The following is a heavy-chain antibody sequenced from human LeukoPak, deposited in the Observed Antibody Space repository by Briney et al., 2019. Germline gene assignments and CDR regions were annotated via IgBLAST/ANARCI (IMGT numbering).Heavy chain of an antibody. D-gene: IGHD1-26*01. CDR3: ARGLSASYNNWFDP. CDR2: IYTSGST. J-gene: IGHJ5*02. V-gene: IGHV4-4*07. CDR1: GGSISSYY. Sequence: PSETLSLTCTVSGGSISSYYWSWIRQPAGKGLEWIRRIYTSGSTNYNPSLKSRVTMSVDTSKNQFSLKLSSVTAADTAVYYCARGLSASYNNWFDPWGQGTLVTVSS.